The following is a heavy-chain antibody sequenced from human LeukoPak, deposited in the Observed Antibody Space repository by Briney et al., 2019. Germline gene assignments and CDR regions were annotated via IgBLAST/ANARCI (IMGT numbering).Heavy chain of an antibody. CDR1: GFTFSNYA. CDR2: ITSIGGST. Sequence: GGSLRLSCSASGFTFSNYAMHWVRQAPGKGLEYGSSITSIGGSTFYADSPKGIFPFSTDNSNNSLYLHLISLRAENPAVYYFVKGTEYYSDSRGVSWGQGTLVTVSS. D-gene: IGHD3-22*01. V-gene: IGHV3-64D*06. CDR3: VKGTEYYSDSRGVS. J-gene: IGHJ5*02.